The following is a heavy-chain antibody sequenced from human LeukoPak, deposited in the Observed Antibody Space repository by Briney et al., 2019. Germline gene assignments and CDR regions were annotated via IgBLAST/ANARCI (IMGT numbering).Heavy chain of an antibody. CDR1: GGSISSSNW. D-gene: IGHD3-22*01. V-gene: IGHV4-4*02. CDR2: IYHSGST. J-gene: IGHJ3*02. Sequence: PSETLSLTCAVSGGSISSSNWWSWVRQPPGKGLEWIGEIYHSGSTNYNPSLKSRVTISVDKSKNQFSLKLSSVTAADTAVYYCARVSEYYYDSSGYHAFDIWGQGTMVTVSS. CDR3: ARVSEYYYDSSGYHAFDI.